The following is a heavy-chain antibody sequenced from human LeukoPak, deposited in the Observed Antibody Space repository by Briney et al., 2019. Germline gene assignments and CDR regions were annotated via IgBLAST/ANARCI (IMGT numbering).Heavy chain of an antibody. CDR1: GFTFSSYD. CDR2: IGTAGDT. J-gene: IGHJ4*02. D-gene: IGHD2-15*01. V-gene: IGHV3-13*04. CDR3: ARGYCSGGSCNSFDY. Sequence: GGSPRLSCAASGFTFSSYDMHWVRQATGKGLEWVSAIGTAGDTYYPGSVKVRFTISRENAKNSLYLQMNSLRAGDTAVYYCARGYCSGGSCNSFDYWRQGTLVTVS.